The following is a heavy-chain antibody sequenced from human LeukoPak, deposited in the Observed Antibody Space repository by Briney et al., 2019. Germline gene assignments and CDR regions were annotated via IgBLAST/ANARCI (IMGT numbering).Heavy chain of an antibody. V-gene: IGHV3-30*02. CDR3: ANNGYNYGVYFDY. Sequence: PGGSLRLSCAASGFTFSSYGMHWVRQAPGKGLEWVAFIRYDGSNKYYADSVKGRFTISRDNSKNTLYLQMNSLRAEDTAVYYCANNGYNYGVYFDYWGQGTLVTVSS. J-gene: IGHJ4*02. CDR2: IRYDGSNK. CDR1: GFTFSSYG. D-gene: IGHD5-24*01.